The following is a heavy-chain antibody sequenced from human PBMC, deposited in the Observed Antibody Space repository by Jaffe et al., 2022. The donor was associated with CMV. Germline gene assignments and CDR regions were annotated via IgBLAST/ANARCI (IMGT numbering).Heavy chain of an antibody. Sequence: QVQLLQSGTEVKRPGASVKVSCKASRYIFVNYGIHWVRQAPGQGLEWMGWNNVKNGDTNYAQKLQDRLTLTSDTSTSTAYMELRNLRSDDTAVYYCARRRTPIGVVPGATGDAFDIWGQGTMVTVSS. V-gene: IGHV1-18*01. CDR2: NNVKNGDT. CDR1: RYIFVNYG. J-gene: IGHJ3*02. D-gene: IGHD2-2*01. CDR3: ARRRTPIGVVPGATGDAFDI.